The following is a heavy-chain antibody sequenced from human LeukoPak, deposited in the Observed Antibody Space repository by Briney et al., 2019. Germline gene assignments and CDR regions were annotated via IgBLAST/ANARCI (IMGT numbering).Heavy chain of an antibody. CDR2: ISGLSSYT. Sequence: GGSLRLSCSASGFTFSDYDMNWVRQAPGKGLEWVSSISGLSSYTYYGESVKGRFSISRDNAKNSLYLQMNSLGAEDTATYYFGRAFPPLRTSSAGDLWGQGILVTVSS. D-gene: IGHD3-16*01. V-gene: IGHV3-21*01. CDR3: GRAFPPLRTSSAGDL. CDR1: GFTFSDYD. J-gene: IGHJ4*02.